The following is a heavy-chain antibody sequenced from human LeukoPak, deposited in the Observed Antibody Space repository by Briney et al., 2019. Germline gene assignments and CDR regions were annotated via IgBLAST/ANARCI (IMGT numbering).Heavy chain of an antibody. CDR1: GFTFSTYW. D-gene: IGHD2-15*01. V-gene: IGHV3-74*01. CDR3: ATELRESGASSRNAFDI. Sequence: GGSLRLSCTASGFTFSTYWMHWVRQAPGKGLVWVPLINSDGSYTDFADSVKGRFTISRDNAQSTLYLQMNSLRAEDTAVYYCATELRESGASSRNAFDIWGQGTVVSVSS. CDR2: INSDGSYT. J-gene: IGHJ3*02.